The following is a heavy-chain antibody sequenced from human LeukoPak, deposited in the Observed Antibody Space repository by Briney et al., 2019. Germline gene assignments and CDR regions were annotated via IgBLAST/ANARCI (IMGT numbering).Heavy chain of an antibody. CDR2: ISYDGSNK. D-gene: IGHD6-19*01. Sequence: GGSLRLSCAASGFTFSSYGMHWVRQAPGKGLEWVALISYDGSNKYYADSVKGRFTISRDNAKNSLYLQMNSLRAEDTAVYYCARVADDYFDYWGQGTLVTVSS. J-gene: IGHJ4*02. CDR3: ARVADDYFDY. V-gene: IGHV3-30*03. CDR1: GFTFSSYG.